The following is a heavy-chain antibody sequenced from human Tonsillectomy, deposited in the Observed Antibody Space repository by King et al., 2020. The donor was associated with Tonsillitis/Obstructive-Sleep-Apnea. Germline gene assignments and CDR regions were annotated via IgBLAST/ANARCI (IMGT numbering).Heavy chain of an antibody. V-gene: IGHV4-34*01. D-gene: IGHD2-2*02. CDR3: ASLGNVVVVPGAIRSGYFDY. Sequence: VQLQQWGAGLWKPSETLSLSCAVYGGSFSGYYWSWIRQPPGKGLEWIGEINHSGSTNYNPSLKSRVTISIDTSKNQFSLKLSFVTAADTAVYYCASLGNVVVVPGAIRSGYFDYWGQGTLVTVSS. CDR2: INHSGST. CDR1: GGSFSGYY. J-gene: IGHJ4*02.